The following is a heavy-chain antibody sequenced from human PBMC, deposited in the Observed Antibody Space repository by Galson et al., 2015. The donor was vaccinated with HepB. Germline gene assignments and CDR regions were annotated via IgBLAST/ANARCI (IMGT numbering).Heavy chain of an antibody. Sequence: SLRLSCAASGFTFSSYGMHWVRQAPGKGLEWVAVIWYDGSNKYYADSVKGRFTISRDNSKNTLYLQMNSLRAEDTAVYYCARERVYSSGWYKRSGHWFDPWGQGTLVTVSS. J-gene: IGHJ5*02. CDR1: GFTFSSYG. D-gene: IGHD6-19*01. CDR2: IWYDGSNK. V-gene: IGHV3-33*08. CDR3: ARERVYSSGWYKRSGHWFDP.